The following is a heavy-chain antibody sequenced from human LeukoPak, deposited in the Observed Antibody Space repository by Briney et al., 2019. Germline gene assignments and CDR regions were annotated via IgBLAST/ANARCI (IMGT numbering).Heavy chain of an antibody. CDR3: AVQGYCSGGSCDHY. D-gene: IGHD2-15*01. J-gene: IGHJ4*02. V-gene: IGHV1-69*04. Sequence: SVKVSCKASGGTFSGYAISWVRQAPGQGLEWMGRIIPILGIANYAQKFQGRVTITADKSTSTAYMELSSLRSEDTAVYYCAVQGYCSGGSCDHYWGQGTLATVSS. CDR2: IIPILGIA. CDR1: GGTFSGYA.